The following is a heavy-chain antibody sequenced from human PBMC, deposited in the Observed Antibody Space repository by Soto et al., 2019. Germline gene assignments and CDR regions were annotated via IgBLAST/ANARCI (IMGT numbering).Heavy chain of an antibody. CDR1: GFTFDDYA. J-gene: IGHJ5*02. CDR3: TRVAPTHLIGYSGWFGP. V-gene: IGHV3-9*01. CDR2: ITWNGGRV. Sequence: EVQLVESGGGLVQPGRSLRLSCAVSGFTFDDYAMHWVRQAPGTGLEWVSGITWNGGRVGYADSVKGRFIISRDNAGNSLYLQMKSLKPEDTALYSCTRVAPTHLIGYSGWFGPLGQGTLVTVSS. D-gene: IGHD3-9*01.